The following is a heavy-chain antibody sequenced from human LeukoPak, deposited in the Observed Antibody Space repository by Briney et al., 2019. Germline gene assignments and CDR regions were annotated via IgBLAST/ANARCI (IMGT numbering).Heavy chain of an antibody. V-gene: IGHV1-18*01. CDR3: ARDLRGITMVRGVPHYYMDV. J-gene: IGHJ6*03. CDR2: ISAYNGNT. D-gene: IGHD3-10*01. Sequence: ASVKVSCKASGYTFTSYGISWVRQAPGQGLEWMGWISAYNGNTNYAQKLQGRVTMTTDTSTSTAYMELRSLRSDDTAVYYCARDLRGITMVRGVPHYYMDVWGKGTTVTVSS. CDR1: GYTFTSYG.